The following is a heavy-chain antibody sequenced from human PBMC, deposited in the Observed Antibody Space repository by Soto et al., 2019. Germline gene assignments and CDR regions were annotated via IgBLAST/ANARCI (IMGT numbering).Heavy chain of an antibody. D-gene: IGHD3-22*01. V-gene: IGHV1-58*01. Sequence: SVKVSCKASGFTFTSSAAQWVRQARGQRLERIGWIVVGSGKTNYAQKFQERVTITRDMSTSTAYMELSSLRSEDTAVYYCAADWAYYYDSSGYYSSPGGGMDVWGQGTTVTVSS. CDR3: AADWAYYYDSSGYYSSPGGGMDV. CDR1: GFTFTSSA. CDR2: IVVGSGKT. J-gene: IGHJ6*02.